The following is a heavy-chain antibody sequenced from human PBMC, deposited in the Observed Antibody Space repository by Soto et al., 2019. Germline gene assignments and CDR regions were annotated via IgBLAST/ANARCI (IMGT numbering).Heavy chain of an antibody. CDR1: GFTFSSYA. V-gene: IGHV3-30-3*01. CDR2: ISYDGSNK. D-gene: IGHD4-4*01. Sequence: QVQLVESGGGVVQPGRSLRLSCAASGFTFSSYAMHWVRQAPGKGLEWVAVISYDGSNKNYADSVKGRFTISRDNSKNTLYLQMNSLRAEDTAVYYCARPRMATVNDAFDIWGQGTMVTVSS. CDR3: ARPRMATVNDAFDI. J-gene: IGHJ3*02.